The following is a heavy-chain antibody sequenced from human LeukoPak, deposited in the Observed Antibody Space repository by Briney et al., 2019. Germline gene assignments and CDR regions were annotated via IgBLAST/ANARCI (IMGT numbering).Heavy chain of an antibody. CDR1: GFTFSSYA. V-gene: IGHV3-23*01. D-gene: IGHD3-9*01. CDR2: ISGSGGST. J-gene: IGHJ4*02. Sequence: GGSLRLSCAASGFTFSSYAMSWVRQAPGKGLEWVSAISGSGGSTYYADSVKGRFTISRDNSRNTLYLQMNSLRAEDTAVYYCAKDDWRRGKGFDYWGQGTLVAVSS. CDR3: AKDDWRRGKGFDY.